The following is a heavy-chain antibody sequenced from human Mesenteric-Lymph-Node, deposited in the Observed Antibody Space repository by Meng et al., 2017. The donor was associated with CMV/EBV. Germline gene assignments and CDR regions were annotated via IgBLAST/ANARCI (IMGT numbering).Heavy chain of an antibody. CDR1: SLTDYY. D-gene: IGHD3-10*01. CDR2: VNFWGTT. J-gene: IGHJ4*02. CDR3: AKGGTSLSFGARQNTFDH. V-gene: IGHV4-34*01. Sequence: SLTDYYWNWIRQSPGEGLQWIGEVNFWGTTNYNPALKGRVTISLDLTKSQFSLKLTSVTAADAAVYYCAKGGTSLSFGARQNTFDHWGQGTLVTVSS.